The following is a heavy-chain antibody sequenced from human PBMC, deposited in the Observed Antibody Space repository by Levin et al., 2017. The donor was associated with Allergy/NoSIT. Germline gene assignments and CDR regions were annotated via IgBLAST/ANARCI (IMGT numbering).Heavy chain of an antibody. J-gene: IGHJ4*02. V-gene: IGHV3-53*01. CDR3: VGYGGNSGP. CDR2: IDKGGSS. CDR1: GFAVSRNH. Sequence: LSLTCEVSGFAVSRNHVSWVRQAPGKGLEWVSLIDKGGSSYYADSVRGRFSISRDSFKNTVFLQMNSLRGDDTAVYYCVGYGGNSGPWGQGTLVTVSS. D-gene: IGHD4-23*01.